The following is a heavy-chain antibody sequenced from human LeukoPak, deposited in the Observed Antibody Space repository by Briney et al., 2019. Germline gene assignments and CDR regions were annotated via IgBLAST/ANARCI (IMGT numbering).Heavy chain of an antibody. V-gene: IGHV3-21*01. D-gene: IGHD2-2*01. CDR1: GFTFSSYS. J-gene: IGHJ4*02. Sequence: GGSLRLSCAASGFTFSSYSMNWVRQAPGKGLEWVSSISSSSSYMYYADSVKGRFTISRDNAKNSLYLQMNSLRAEDTAVYYCARRYCSSTSCYNFDYWGQGTLVTVSS. CDR2: ISSSSSYM. CDR3: ARRYCSSTSCYNFDY.